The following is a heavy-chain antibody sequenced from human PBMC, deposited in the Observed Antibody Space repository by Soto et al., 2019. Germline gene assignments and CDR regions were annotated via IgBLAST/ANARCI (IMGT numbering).Heavy chain of an antibody. J-gene: IGHJ4*02. Sequence: GGSLRLSCTASGFTLSSHAMSWVRQAPGKGLEWVSGVNGGGGRTLYADSVRGRFTISRDPSNNTLYLQMNSLRAEDTAVYYCAKAISRPDVYYFDCWGPGTLVTVSS. CDR1: GFTLSSHA. V-gene: IGHV3-23*01. CDR3: AKAISRPDVYYFDC. D-gene: IGHD1-20*01. CDR2: VNGGGGRT.